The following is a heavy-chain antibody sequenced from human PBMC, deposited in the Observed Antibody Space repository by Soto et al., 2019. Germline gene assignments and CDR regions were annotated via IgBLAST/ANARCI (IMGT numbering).Heavy chain of an antibody. CDR3: PGRGGCYYASGHYYNVWDCGMDV. CDR1: GDSVSNSGYY. J-gene: IGHJ6*02. V-gene: IGHV4-39*01. Sequence: PSDTLSLTCTVSGDSVSNSGYYWGWIRQSPGKRLEWIGSVSFSGSKYYNPSLRSRVTFSVDTSKTLISLKRRSVTAADTAVYSCPGRGGCYYASGHYYNVWDCGMDVWGQGTTVTVS. CDR2: VSFSGSK. D-gene: IGHD3-10*01.